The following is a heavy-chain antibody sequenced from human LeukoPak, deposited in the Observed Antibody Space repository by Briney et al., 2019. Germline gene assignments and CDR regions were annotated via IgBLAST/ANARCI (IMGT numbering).Heavy chain of an antibody. J-gene: IGHJ2*01. CDR3: ARVQGLDFRWYFDL. CDR1: GFTFSSYD. V-gene: IGHV3-13*01. CDR2: IGTAGDT. Sequence: GGSLRLSCAASGFTFSSYDMHWVRQATGKGLEWVSAIGTAGDTYYPGSVKGRFTTSRENAKNSLCLQMNSLRAGDTAVYYCARVQGLDFRWYFDLWGRGTLVTVSS.